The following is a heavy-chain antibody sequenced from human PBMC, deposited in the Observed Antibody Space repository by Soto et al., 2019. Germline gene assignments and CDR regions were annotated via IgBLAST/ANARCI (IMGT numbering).Heavy chain of an antibody. CDR1: GYTFTSYG. Sequence: ASVKVSCEASGYTFTSYGISCVRQAPGQGLEWMGWISAYNGNTNYAQKLQGRVTMTTDTSTSTAYMELRSLRSDDTAVYYCASGGYYDSSGYPEVNWFDPWGQGTLVTVSS. CDR2: ISAYNGNT. V-gene: IGHV1-18*01. D-gene: IGHD3-22*01. J-gene: IGHJ5*02. CDR3: ASGGYYDSSGYPEVNWFDP.